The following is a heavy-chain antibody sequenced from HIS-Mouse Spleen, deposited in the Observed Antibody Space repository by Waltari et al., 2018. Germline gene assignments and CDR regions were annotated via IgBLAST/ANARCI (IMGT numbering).Heavy chain of an antibody. CDR1: GGSISSSSYH. Sequence: QLQLQESGPGLVKPSETLSLTCTVFGGSISSSSYHWGWLRQPPGKGLEWIGSIYYSGSTYYNPSLKSRVTISVDTSKNQFSLKLSSVTAADTAVYYCAREIPYSSSWYDWYFDLWGRGTLVTVSS. D-gene: IGHD6-13*01. V-gene: IGHV4-39*07. CDR3: AREIPYSSSWYDWYFDL. CDR2: IYYSGST. J-gene: IGHJ2*01.